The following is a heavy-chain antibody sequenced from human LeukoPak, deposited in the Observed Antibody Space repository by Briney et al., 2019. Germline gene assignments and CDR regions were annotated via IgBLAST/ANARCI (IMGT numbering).Heavy chain of an antibody. D-gene: IGHD3-10*01. Sequence: PSETLSLTCTVSGGSISSSSYYWGWIRQPPGKGLEWIGSIYYSGSTYYNPSLKSRVTISVDTSKNQFSLKLSSVTAADTAVYYCARGRGIWFGDPNWFDPWGQGTLVTVSS. CDR2: IYYSGST. CDR3: ARGRGIWFGDPNWFDP. V-gene: IGHV4-39*07. CDR1: GGSISSSSYY. J-gene: IGHJ5*02.